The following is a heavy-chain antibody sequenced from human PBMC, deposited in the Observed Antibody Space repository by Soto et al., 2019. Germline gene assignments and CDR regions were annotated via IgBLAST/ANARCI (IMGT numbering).Heavy chain of an antibody. CDR2: ISWNSGSI. D-gene: IGHD6-13*01. Sequence: PGGSLRLSCAASGFTFDDYAMHWVRQAPGKGLEWVSGISWNSGSIGYADSVRGRFTISRDNAKNSLYLQMNSLRAEDTAVYYCARESVFSSSWPHYYGMDVWGQGTTVTVSS. CDR3: ARESVFSSSWPHYYGMDV. J-gene: IGHJ6*02. CDR1: GFTFDDYA. V-gene: IGHV3-9*01.